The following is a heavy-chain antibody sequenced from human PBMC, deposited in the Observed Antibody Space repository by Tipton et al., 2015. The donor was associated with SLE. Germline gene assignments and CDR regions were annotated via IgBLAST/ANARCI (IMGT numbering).Heavy chain of an antibody. V-gene: IGHV4-59*01. Sequence: SLTCTVSGGSISSYYWSWIRQPPGKGLEWIGYIYYSGSTNYNPSLKSRVTISVDTSKNQFSLKLSSVTAADTAVYYCARALWKGGDYWGQGTLVTVSS. CDR3: ARALWKGGDY. CDR1: GGSISSYY. J-gene: IGHJ4*02. D-gene: IGHD1-1*01. CDR2: IYYSGST.